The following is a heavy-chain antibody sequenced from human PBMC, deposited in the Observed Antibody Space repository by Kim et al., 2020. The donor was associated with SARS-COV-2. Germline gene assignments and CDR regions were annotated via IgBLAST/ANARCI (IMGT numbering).Heavy chain of an antibody. CDR2: IIPIFGTA. Sequence: SVKVSCKASGGTFSSYAISWVRQAPGQGLEWMGGIIPIFGTANYAQKFQGRVTITADESTSTAYMELSSLRSEDTAVYYCASRNTAHKYYFDYWGQGTLVTVSS. J-gene: IGHJ4*02. CDR3: ASRNTAHKYYFDY. D-gene: IGHD5-18*01. V-gene: IGHV1-69*13. CDR1: GGTFSSYA.